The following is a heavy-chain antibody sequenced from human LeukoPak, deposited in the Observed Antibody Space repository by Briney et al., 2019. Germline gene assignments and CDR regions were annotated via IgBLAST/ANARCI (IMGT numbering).Heavy chain of an antibody. J-gene: IGHJ4*02. CDR2: IIPILGIA. V-gene: IGHV1-69*04. Sequence: SVKVSCKASGGIFSSYAISWLRQAPGQGLEWMGRIIPILGIANYAQKFQGRVTITADKATSTAYMDLSSLRSEDTAVYYCARDLPPYYFDYWGQGTLVTVSS. CDR1: GGIFSSYA. CDR3: ARDLPPYYFDY.